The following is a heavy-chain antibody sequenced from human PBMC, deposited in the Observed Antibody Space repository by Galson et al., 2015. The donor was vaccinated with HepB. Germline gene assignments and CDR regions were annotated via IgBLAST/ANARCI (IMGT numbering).Heavy chain of an antibody. CDR1: GFTFSSYA. CDR2: ISSNGGST. CDR3: VKSGGRLVRGVPDY. D-gene: IGHD3-10*01. V-gene: IGHV3-64D*06. Sequence: SLRLSCAASGFTFSSYAMHWVRQAPGKGLEYVSAISSNGGSTYYADSVKGRFTISRDNSKNTLYLQMSSLRAEDTAVYYCVKSGGRLVRGVPDYWGQGTLVTVSS. J-gene: IGHJ4*02.